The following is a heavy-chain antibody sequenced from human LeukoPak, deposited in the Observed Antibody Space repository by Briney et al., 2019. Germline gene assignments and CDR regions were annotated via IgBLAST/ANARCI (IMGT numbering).Heavy chain of an antibody. J-gene: IGHJ5*02. CDR1: GYTLTELS. D-gene: IGHD3-10*01. CDR2: FDPEDGET. Sequence: ALVKVSCKVSGYTLTELSMHLVRQAPGTGLEGRGGFDPEDGETIYAQKFQGRVTMTEDTSTDTAYMELSSLRSEDTAVYYCATGLRGENWFDPWGQGTLVTVSS. V-gene: IGHV1-24*01. CDR3: ATGLRGENWFDP.